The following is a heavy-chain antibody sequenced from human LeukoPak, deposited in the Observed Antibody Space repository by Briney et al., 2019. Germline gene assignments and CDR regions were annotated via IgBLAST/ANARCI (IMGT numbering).Heavy chain of an antibody. V-gene: IGHV3-30-3*01. CDR1: GFTFSSYA. CDR3: AREIHQPRYYYGMDV. J-gene: IGHJ6*02. Sequence: GGSLRLSCAASGFTFSSYAMHWVRQAPGKGLEWVAVISYDGSNKYYADSVKGRFTISRDNSKNTLYLQMNSLRAEDTAVYYCAREIHQPRYYYGMDVWGQGTTVTVSS. CDR2: ISYDGSNK.